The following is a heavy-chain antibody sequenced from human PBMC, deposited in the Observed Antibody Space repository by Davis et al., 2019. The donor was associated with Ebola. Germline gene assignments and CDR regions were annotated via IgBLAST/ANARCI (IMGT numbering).Heavy chain of an antibody. V-gene: IGHV4-34*01. CDR2: IDHSGST. CDR3: ARDVSSGGY. J-gene: IGHJ4*02. CDR1: GGSFSGYY. Sequence: PSETLSLTCAVYGGSFSGYYWSWIRQPPGKGLEWIGEIDHSGSTNYNPSLKSRVTISVDTSKNQFSLKLRSVTAADTAVYYCARDVSSGGYWGQGTLVIVSS. D-gene: IGHD3-10*01.